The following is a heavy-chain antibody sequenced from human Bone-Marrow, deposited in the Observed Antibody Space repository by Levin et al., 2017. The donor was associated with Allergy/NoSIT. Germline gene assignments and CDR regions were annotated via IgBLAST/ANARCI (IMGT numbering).Heavy chain of an antibody. D-gene: IGHD2-8*01. CDR2: ISGSTSYT. CDR1: GFTFNSYT. J-gene: IGHJ4*02. V-gene: IGHV3-21*01. CDR3: ARDRMAPRY. Sequence: PSETLSLTCAASGFTFNSYTMNWVRQAPGKGLEWVASISGSTSYTYYADSVKGRFTISRDNAKNSLFLQMDSLRAEDTAVYYCARDRMAPRYWGQGTLVTVSA.